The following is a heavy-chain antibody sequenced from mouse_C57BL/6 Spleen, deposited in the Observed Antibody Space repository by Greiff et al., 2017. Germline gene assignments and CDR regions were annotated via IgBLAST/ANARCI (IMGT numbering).Heavy chain of an antibody. CDR3: ARHYDGYSFFDY. CDR2: IDPSDSYT. CDR1: GYTFTSYW. V-gene: IGHV1-59*01. Sequence: VQLQQPGAELVRPGTSVKLSCKASGYTFTSYWMHWVKQRPGQGLEWIGVIDPSDSYTNYNHKFKGKATLTVDTSSSTAYMQLSSLTSEDSAVYYCARHYDGYSFFDYWGQGTTLTVSS. J-gene: IGHJ2*01. D-gene: IGHD2-3*01.